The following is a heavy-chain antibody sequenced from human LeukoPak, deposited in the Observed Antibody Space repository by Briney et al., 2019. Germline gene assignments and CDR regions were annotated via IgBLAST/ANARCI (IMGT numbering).Heavy chain of an antibody. J-gene: IGHJ5*02. CDR3: TRGPSGYGLGWFDP. D-gene: IGHD5-12*01. Sequence: ASVKVSCKASGYTFTRYDVNWVRQATGQGLEWMGWMNPSSGNTGFGQKFQGRVSLTRDTSTSTAYMELSSLRSDDTAVYYCTRGPSGYGLGWFDPWGQGTLVTVSS. CDR1: GYTFTRYD. V-gene: IGHV1-8*01. CDR2: MNPSSGNT.